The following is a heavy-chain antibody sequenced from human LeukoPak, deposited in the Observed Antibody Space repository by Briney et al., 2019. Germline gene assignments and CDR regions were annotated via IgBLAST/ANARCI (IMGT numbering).Heavy chain of an antibody. CDR1: GVSFSGYY. J-gene: IGHJ4*02. Sequence: SETLSLTCAVYGVSFSGYYWSWIRQPPGKGLEWIGEINHSGSTNYNPSLKSRVTISVDTSKNQFSLKLSSVTAADTAVYYCARGRTLSYYGSGSYFARWGQGTLVTVSS. D-gene: IGHD3-10*01. V-gene: IGHV4-34*01. CDR3: ARGRTLSYYGSGSYFAR. CDR2: INHSGST.